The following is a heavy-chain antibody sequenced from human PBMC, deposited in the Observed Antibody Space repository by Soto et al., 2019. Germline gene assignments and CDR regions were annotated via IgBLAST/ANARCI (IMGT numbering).Heavy chain of an antibody. CDR1: GGSISSGGYY. Sequence: PSETLSLTCTVSGGSISSGGYYWSWIRQHPGKGLEWIGTIYHSGSTYYNPSLKSRVTISVDASENHFSLKLSSVTAADTAVYYCARVGPYCGGDCYSPPPWGQGTLVTVSS. CDR2: IYHSGST. J-gene: IGHJ5*02. CDR3: ARVGPYCGGDCYSPPP. V-gene: IGHV4-39*02. D-gene: IGHD2-21*02.